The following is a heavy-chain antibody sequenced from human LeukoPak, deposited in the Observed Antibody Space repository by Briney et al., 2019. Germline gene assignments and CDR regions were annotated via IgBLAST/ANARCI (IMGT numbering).Heavy chain of an antibody. CDR3: AKDPYTYYYDSSDYNFDY. CDR1: GFTFSSYA. D-gene: IGHD3-22*01. Sequence: GGSLRLSCAASGFTFSSYAMSWVRQAPGKGLQCISGFSGSGGSTYYADSVKGRFTISRDNSKNTLYLQMNSLRAEDTAVYYCAKDPYTYYYDSSDYNFDYWGQGTLVTVSS. CDR2: FSGSGGST. J-gene: IGHJ4*02. V-gene: IGHV3-23*01.